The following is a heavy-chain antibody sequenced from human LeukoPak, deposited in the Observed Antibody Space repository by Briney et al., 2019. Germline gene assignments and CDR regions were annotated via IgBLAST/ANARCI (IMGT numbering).Heavy chain of an antibody. D-gene: IGHD3-10*01. CDR2: IYTSGST. CDR1: GGSISSGSYY. V-gene: IGHV4-61*02. Sequence: SETLSLTGTVSGGSISSGSYYWSWIRQPAGKGLEWIGRIYTSGSTNYNPSLKSRVTISVDTSKNQFSLKLSSVTAADTAVYYCVGGSIRGHAFDIWGQGTMVTVSS. CDR3: VGGSIRGHAFDI. J-gene: IGHJ3*02.